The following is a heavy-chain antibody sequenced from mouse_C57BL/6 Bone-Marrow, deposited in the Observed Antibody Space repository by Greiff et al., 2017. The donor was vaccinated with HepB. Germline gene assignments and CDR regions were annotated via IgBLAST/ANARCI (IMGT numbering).Heavy chain of an antibody. J-gene: IGHJ1*03. D-gene: IGHD1-1*01. Sequence: EVKLMESGGGLVQSGRSLRLSCATSGFTFSDFYMEWVRQAPGKGLEWIAASRNKANDYTTEYSASVKGRFIVSRDTSQSILYLQMNALRAEDTAIYYCARRRLRSGYFDVWGTGTTVTVSS. CDR3: ARRRLRSGYFDV. CDR2: SRNKANDYTT. V-gene: IGHV7-1*01. CDR1: GFTFSDFY.